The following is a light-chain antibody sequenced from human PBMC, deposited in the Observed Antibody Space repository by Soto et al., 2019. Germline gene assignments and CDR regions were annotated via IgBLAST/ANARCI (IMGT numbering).Light chain of an antibody. J-gene: IGKJ2*01. CDR3: QQNNNWPFT. CDR1: QSVSS. Sequence: EIVMTQSPATLSVSPGERATLSCRASQSVSSLAWYQRRPGQAPRLLIYGPSTRATGIPARFSGSGSGTEFTLTISSLQSEDFAVYYCQQNNNWPFTFGQGTKLESK. V-gene: IGKV3-15*01. CDR2: GPS.